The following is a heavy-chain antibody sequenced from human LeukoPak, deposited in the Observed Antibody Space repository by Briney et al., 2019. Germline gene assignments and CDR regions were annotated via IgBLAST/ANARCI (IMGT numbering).Heavy chain of an antibody. CDR3: ARVGLYYYDSSGYYLNFDY. CDR2: ISAYNGNT. V-gene: IGHV1-18*01. Sequence: ASVKVSCKASGYTFTSYGISWVRQAPGQGLEWMGWISAYNGNTNYAQKLQGRVTMTTDTSTSTAYMELRSLRSDDTAVYYCARVGLYYYDSSGYYLNFDYWGQGTLVTVSS. J-gene: IGHJ4*02. D-gene: IGHD3-22*01. CDR1: GYTFTSYG.